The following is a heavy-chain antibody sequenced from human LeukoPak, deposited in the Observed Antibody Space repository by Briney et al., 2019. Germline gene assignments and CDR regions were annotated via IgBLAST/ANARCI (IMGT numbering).Heavy chain of an antibody. CDR3: VRGAVGTGVWFDP. V-gene: IGHV3-74*01. J-gene: IGHJ5*02. Sequence: PGGSLRLSCAASGFTFSGYWMHWVRHAPGEGLEWVSRINIDGATTNSADSVKGRFTISRDNAKNTLHLQMNSLRADDTAVYYCVRGAVGTGVWFDPWGQGTLVTVSS. CDR1: GFTFSGYW. D-gene: IGHD1-26*01. CDR2: INIDGATT.